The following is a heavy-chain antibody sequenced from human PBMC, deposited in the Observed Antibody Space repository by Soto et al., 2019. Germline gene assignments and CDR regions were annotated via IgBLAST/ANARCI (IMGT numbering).Heavy chain of an antibody. Sequence: EVQLVESGGGLVQPGGSLRLSCAASGFTFSSYWMSWVRQAPGKGLEWVANIKQDGSEKSYVDSVKGRFTISRDNAKNSLYLQRTSLRAEDTAVYYCAREEVVAASYFDLWGRSTLVTVSS. CDR3: AREEVVAASYFDL. J-gene: IGHJ2*01. D-gene: IGHD2-15*01. V-gene: IGHV3-7*01. CDR1: GFTFSSYW. CDR2: IKQDGSEK.